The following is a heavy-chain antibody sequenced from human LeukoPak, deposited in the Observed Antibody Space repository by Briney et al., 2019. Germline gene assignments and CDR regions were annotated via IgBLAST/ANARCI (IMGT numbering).Heavy chain of an antibody. V-gene: IGHV4-30-4*08. Sequence: PSETLSLTCTVSGGSISSGDYYWSWIRQPPGKGLEWIGYIYYTGSTYYNPSLKTRVTISVDTSKNQFSLKLSSVTAADTAVYYCARQITIFGVVDDYWGQGTLVTVSS. CDR3: ARQITIFGVVDDY. J-gene: IGHJ4*02. CDR2: IYYTGST. CDR1: GGSISSGDYY. D-gene: IGHD3-3*01.